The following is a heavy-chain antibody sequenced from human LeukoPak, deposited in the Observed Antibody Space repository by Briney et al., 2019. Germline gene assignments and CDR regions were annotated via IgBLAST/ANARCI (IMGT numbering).Heavy chain of an antibody. Sequence: SETLSLTCAVYGGSFSGYYWSWIRQPPGKGLEWIGEINHSGSTNYNPSLKSRVTISVDTSKNQFSLKLSSVTAADTAVYHCARGLVRYYYGSGSYSTYFDYWGQGTLVTVSS. CDR1: GGSFSGYY. J-gene: IGHJ4*02. CDR2: INHSGST. V-gene: IGHV4-34*01. D-gene: IGHD3-10*01. CDR3: ARGLVRYYYGSGSYSTYFDY.